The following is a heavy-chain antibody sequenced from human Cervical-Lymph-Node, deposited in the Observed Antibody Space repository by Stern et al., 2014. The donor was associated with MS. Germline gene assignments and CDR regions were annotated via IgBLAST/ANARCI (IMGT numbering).Heavy chain of an antibody. CDR3: ARAPVVYSAPLDS. CDR2: ISFDGSTK. D-gene: IGHD2-8*02. J-gene: IGHJ4*02. V-gene: IGHV3-30*03. Sequence: VQLVESGGGVVQPGRSLRLSCAASGFTLSSYGMHWVRQAPGKVLEWVAVISFDGSTKDYADSVKGRFSISRDNSENALYLQMNSLRAEDTAVYYCARAPVVYSAPLDSWGQGTLVTVSS. CDR1: GFTLSSYG.